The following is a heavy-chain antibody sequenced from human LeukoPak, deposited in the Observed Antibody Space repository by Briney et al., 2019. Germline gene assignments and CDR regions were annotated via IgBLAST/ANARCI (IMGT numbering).Heavy chain of an antibody. CDR1: GFTFSSNA. V-gene: IGHV3-23*01. CDR3: AKLIAVAGTDDY. Sequence: GGSLRLSCAASGFTFSSNAMIWVRQAPGKGLEWVSAISDSGGSTYYADSVKGRFTISRDNSKNTLYLQMNSLRAEDTAVYYCAKLIAVAGTDDYWGQGTLVTVSS. CDR2: ISDSGGST. D-gene: IGHD6-19*01. J-gene: IGHJ4*02.